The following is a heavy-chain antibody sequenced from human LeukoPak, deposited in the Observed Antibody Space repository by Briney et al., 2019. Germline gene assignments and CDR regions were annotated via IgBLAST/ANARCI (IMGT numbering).Heavy chain of an antibody. V-gene: IGHV4-30-2*01. CDR3: AREAGEQLVQGNWFDP. Sequence: PSQTLSLTCTVSGGSISSGGYYWSWIRQPPGKGLEWIGYIYHSGSTYYNPSLKSRVTISVDRSKNQFSLKLSSVTAADTAVYYCAREAGEQLVQGNWFDPWGQGTLVTVSS. CDR2: IYHSGST. CDR1: GGSISSGGYY. J-gene: IGHJ5*02. D-gene: IGHD6-6*01.